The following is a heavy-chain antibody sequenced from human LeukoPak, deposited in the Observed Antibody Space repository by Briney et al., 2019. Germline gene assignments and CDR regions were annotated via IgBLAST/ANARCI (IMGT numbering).Heavy chain of an antibody. V-gene: IGHV3-30*04. J-gene: IGHJ4*02. D-gene: IGHD4-17*01. Sequence: PGGSLRLSCAASGFTFSSYAMHWVRQAPGKGLEWVAVISYDGSNKYYADSVKGRFTISRDNAKNTLYLQMNSLRAEDTAVYYCAKTTTVTTLNWFDYWGQGTLVTVSS. CDR2: ISYDGSNK. CDR1: GFTFSSYA. CDR3: AKTTTVTTLNWFDY.